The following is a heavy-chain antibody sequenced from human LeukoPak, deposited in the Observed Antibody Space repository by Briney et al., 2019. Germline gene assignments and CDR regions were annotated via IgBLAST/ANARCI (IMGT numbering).Heavy chain of an antibody. D-gene: IGHD3-10*01. Sequence: ASVKVSCKASGYTFTSYYMHWVRQAPGQGLEWMGIINPSGGSTSCAQKFQGRVTMTRDMSTSTVYMELSSLRSEDTAVYYCARGGPGGYYFDYWGQGTLVTVSS. V-gene: IGHV1-46*01. J-gene: IGHJ4*02. CDR2: INPSGGST. CDR3: ARGGPGGYYFDY. CDR1: GYTFTSYY.